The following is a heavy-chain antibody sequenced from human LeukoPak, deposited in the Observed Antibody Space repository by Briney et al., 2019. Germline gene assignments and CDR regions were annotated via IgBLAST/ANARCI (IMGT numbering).Heavy chain of an antibody. J-gene: IGHJ4*02. V-gene: IGHV3-11*01. D-gene: IGHD3-16*02. CDR2: ISSSGSTI. Sequence: GGSLRLSCAASGFTFSDYYMSWIRQAPGKGLEWVSYISSSGSTIYYADSVKGRFTISRDNAKNSLYLQMNSLRAEDTAVYYCAREFRPRAIMITFGGVIPNDYWGQGTLVTVSS. CDR3: AREFRPRAIMITFGGVIPNDY. CDR1: GFTFSDYY.